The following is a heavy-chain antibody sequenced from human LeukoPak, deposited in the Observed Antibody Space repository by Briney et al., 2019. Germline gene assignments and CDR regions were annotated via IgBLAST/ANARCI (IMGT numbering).Heavy chain of an antibody. V-gene: IGHV1-2*02. D-gene: IGHD3-10*01. CDR3: ARPLRVTMIRGAAFRASSDFDP. Sequence: ASVKVSCKASGYTFTGYYMHWVRQAPGQGLEWMGWINPNSGGTNYAQKFQGRVTMTRDTSISTAYMELSRLRSDDTAVYYCARPLRVTMIRGAAFRASSDFDPWGQGTLVTVSS. CDR2: INPNSGGT. J-gene: IGHJ5*02. CDR1: GYTFTGYY.